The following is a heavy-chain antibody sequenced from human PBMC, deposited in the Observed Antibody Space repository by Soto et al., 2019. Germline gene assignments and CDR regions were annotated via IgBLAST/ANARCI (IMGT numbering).Heavy chain of an antibody. J-gene: IGHJ6*02. Sequence: QVHLVQSGAEVKKPGASVKVSCKASGYTFTNYDINWVRQAPGQGLEWMGWISTYTGNTNYAQKLQGRVTMTTDTSTSTADMDLRSLRSDDTAVYYCARGYYYGSGRPTPGGMDVWGQGPTVTVSS. CDR3: ARGYYYGSGRPTPGGMDV. CDR1: GYTFTNYD. D-gene: IGHD3-10*01. CDR2: ISTYTGNT. V-gene: IGHV1-18*01.